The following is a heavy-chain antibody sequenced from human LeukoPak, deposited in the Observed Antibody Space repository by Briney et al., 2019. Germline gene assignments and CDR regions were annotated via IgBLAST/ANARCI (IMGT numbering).Heavy chain of an antibody. CDR2: IYSGGST. Sequence: GGSLRLSCAASGFTVSSNYMSWVRQAPGKGLEWVSVIYSGGSTYYADSVKGRFTISRDNAKNSLYLQMNSLRAEDTAVYYCARESIRTYYYDSSGYYDYWGQGTLVTVSS. D-gene: IGHD3-22*01. V-gene: IGHV3-66*01. CDR1: GFTVSSNY. CDR3: ARESIRTYYYDSSGYYDY. J-gene: IGHJ4*02.